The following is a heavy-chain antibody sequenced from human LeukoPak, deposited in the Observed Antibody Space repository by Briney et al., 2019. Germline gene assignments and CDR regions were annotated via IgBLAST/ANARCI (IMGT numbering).Heavy chain of an antibody. CDR1: GFTFSSYS. D-gene: IGHD3-9*01. V-gene: IGHV3-21*01. CDR3: ARDRGRYSPFDP. J-gene: IGHJ5*02. Sequence: PGGSRRLSCAASGFTFSSYSMNWVRQAPGKGLEWVSSISSSSSYIYYADSVKGRFAISRDNAKNSLYLQMNSLRAEDTAVYYCARDRGRYSPFDPWGQGTLVTVSS. CDR2: ISSSSSYI.